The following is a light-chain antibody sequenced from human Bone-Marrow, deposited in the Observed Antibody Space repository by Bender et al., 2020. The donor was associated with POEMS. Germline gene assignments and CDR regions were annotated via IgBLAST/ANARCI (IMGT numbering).Light chain of an antibody. CDR2: LNSDGSH. Sequence: QLVLTQSPSASASLGASVKLTCILTSGHSSNAVAWHQQHPGKGPRYLMKLNSDGSHNKGDGIPDRFSGSSSGAERYLTISSLHSEDEADYYCQTWDTGIQLFGGGTKLTVL. CDR1: SGHSSNA. J-gene: IGLJ2*01. CDR3: QTWDTGIQL. V-gene: IGLV4-69*02.